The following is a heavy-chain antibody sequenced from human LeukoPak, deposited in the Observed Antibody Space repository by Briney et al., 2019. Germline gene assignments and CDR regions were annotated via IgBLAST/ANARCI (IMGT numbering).Heavy chain of an antibody. CDR3: AREADCSSTSCSFDY. V-gene: IGHV1-69*05. Sequence: ASVKVSCKASGGTFTSYAISWVRQAPGQGLEWMGGIIPIFGTANYAQKFQGRGTITTDESTSTAYMELSSLRSEDTAVYYCAREADCSSTSCSFDYWGQGTLVTVSS. CDR1: GGTFTSYA. J-gene: IGHJ4*02. CDR2: IIPIFGTA. D-gene: IGHD2-2*01.